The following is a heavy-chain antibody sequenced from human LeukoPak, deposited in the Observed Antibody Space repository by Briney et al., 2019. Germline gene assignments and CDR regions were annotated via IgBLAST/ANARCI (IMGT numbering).Heavy chain of an antibody. CDR1: GGSISSYY. J-gene: IGHJ5*02. CDR2: IYYSGST. Sequence: SETLSLTCTVSGGSISSYYWSWIRQPPGKGLEWIGYIYYSGSTNYNPSLKSRVTISVDTSKNQFSLKLSSVTAADTAVYYCGRGYYYDSSGYEQGWFDPWGQGTLVTVSS. V-gene: IGHV4-59*01. CDR3: GRGYYYDSSGYEQGWFDP. D-gene: IGHD3-22*01.